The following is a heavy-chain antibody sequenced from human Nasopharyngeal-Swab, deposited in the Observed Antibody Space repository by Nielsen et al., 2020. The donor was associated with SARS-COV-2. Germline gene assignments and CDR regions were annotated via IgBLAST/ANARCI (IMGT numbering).Heavy chain of an antibody. D-gene: IGHD3-3*01. CDR2: IFSSGST. J-gene: IGHJ5*02. V-gene: IGHV4-59*01. CDR3: ARGTGERITIFRILTDTGGWFDP. Sequence: RQAPGKGLEWCGDIFSSGSTNYNYSLKSRVAISLDAPKNQYFLNLNSVTAADKDIYYCARGTGERITIFRILTDTGGWFDPWGQGTLVTVSS.